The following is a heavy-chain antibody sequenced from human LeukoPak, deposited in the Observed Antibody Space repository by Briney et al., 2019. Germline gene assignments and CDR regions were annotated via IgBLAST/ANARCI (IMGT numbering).Heavy chain of an antibody. D-gene: IGHD6-19*01. CDR3: ARHSVAGTLSAHWFDP. CDR2: IYYSGST. V-gene: IGHV4-39*01. Sequence: KSGGSLRLSCAASGFTFSSYWMSWVRQAPGKGLEWIGSIYYSGSTYYNPSLKSRVTISVDTSKNQFSLKLSSVTAADTAVYYCARHSVAGTLSAHWFDPWGQGTLVTVSS. CDR1: GFTFSSYW. J-gene: IGHJ5*02.